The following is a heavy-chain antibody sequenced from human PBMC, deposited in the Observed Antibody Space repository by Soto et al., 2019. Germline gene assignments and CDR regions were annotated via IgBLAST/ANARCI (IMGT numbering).Heavy chain of an antibody. CDR3: ARGCSSASCYYY. D-gene: IGHD2-2*01. CDR1: GFMFSSYT. CDR2: VSCRGDI. J-gene: IGHJ4*02. V-gene: IGHV3-21*03. Sequence: GGSLRLSCTASGFMFSSYTMNWVRQAPGRGLEWVSSVSCRGDIYYADSLEGRFTISRDDAKNSLYLQMNSLRAEDTAVYYCARGCSSASCYYYWGQGTLVTVSS.